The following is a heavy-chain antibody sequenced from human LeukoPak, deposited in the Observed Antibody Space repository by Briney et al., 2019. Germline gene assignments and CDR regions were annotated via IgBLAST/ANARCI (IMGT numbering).Heavy chain of an antibody. CDR2: ISVYNDNT. V-gene: IGHV1-18*01. CDR1: GYTFTRHG. CDR3: ARMLVAARPNYYYYYMDV. D-gene: IGHD6-6*01. Sequence: GASVKVSCKASGYTFTRHGINWVRQAPGQGLEWMGWISVYNDNTNYAQDFQDRVTMTTDTSTSTAYMELRSLRSDDTAVYYCARMLVAARPNYYYYYMDVWGKGTTVTVSS. J-gene: IGHJ6*03.